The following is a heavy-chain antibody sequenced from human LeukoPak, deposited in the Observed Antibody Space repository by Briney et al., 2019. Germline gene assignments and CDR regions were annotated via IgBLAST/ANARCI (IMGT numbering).Heavy chain of an antibody. CDR1: GGSVSSGSYY. V-gene: IGHV4-61*01. Sequence: SETLSLTCTVSGGSVSSGSYYWSWIRQPPGKGLEWIGYIYYSGSTNYNPSLKSRVTISVDTSKNQFSLKLSSVTAADTAVYYCARDPSPIAAPGDAFDPWGQGTLVTVSS. CDR2: IYYSGST. CDR3: ARDPSPIAAPGDAFDP. D-gene: IGHD6-13*01. J-gene: IGHJ5*02.